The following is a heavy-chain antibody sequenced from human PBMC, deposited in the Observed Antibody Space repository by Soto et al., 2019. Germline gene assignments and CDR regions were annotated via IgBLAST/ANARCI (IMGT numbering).Heavy chain of an antibody. V-gene: IGHV3-73*01. CDR3: TRPSSYDFWSGFRGSV. CDR2: IRSKANSYAT. Sequence: PGGSLRLSCAASGFTFSGSAMHWVRQASGKGLEWVGRIRSKANSYATAYAASVKGRFTITRDDSKNTAYLQMNSLNTEDTAVYYCTRPSSYDFWSGFRGSVRGQGTSVIVSS. J-gene: IGHJ6*02. D-gene: IGHD3-3*01. CDR1: GFTFSGSA.